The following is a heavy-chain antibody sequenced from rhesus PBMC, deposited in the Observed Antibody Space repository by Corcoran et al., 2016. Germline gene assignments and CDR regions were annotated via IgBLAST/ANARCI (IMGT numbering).Heavy chain of an antibody. D-gene: IGHD3-3*01. CDR1: GGSISDSYY. Sequence: QVQLQESGPGLVKPSETLSLTCAVSGGSISDSYYWNWIRQPPGKGLDGIGDIYGSSGSTYYNPSLKSRVTISKDTSKNQFSLKLSSVTAADTAVYYCARADYNIWTGYWNYGLDSWGQGVVVTVSS. J-gene: IGHJ6*01. V-gene: IGHV4S7*01. CDR2: IYGSSGST. CDR3: ARADYNIWTGYWNYGLDS.